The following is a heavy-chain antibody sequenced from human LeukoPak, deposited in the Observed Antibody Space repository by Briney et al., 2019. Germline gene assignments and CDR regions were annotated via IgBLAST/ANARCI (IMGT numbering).Heavy chain of an antibody. CDR3: ARAAYCGGDCYLAAFDY. CDR2: IIPILGIA. CDR1: GYTFTSYA. V-gene: IGHV1-69*04. Sequence: GASVKVSCKASGYTFTSYAISWVRQAPGQGLEWMGRIIPILGIANYAQKFQGRVTITADKSTSTAYMELSSLRSEDTAVYYCARAAYCGGDCYLAAFDYWAREPWSPSPQ. J-gene: IGHJ4*02. D-gene: IGHD2-21*02.